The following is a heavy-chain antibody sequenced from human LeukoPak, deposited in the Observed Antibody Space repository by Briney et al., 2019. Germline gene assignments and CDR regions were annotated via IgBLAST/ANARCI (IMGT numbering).Heavy chain of an antibody. CDR2: IYHSGST. J-gene: IGHJ3*02. CDR1: GYSISSGYY. Sequence: SETLSLTCAVSGYSISSGYYWGWIRQPPGKGLEWIGSIYHSGSTYYNPSLKSRVTISVDTSKNPFSLQLSSVTAADTAVYYCYQVAADAFDIWGQGTMVTVSS. V-gene: IGHV4-38-2*01. CDR3: YQVAADAFDI. D-gene: IGHD2-15*01.